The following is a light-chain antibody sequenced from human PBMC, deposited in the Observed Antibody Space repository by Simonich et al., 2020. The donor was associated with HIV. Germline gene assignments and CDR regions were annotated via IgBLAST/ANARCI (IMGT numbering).Light chain of an antibody. Sequence: QTVVTQEPSFSVSPGGTVTLTCGLSSGSVSPSYYPSWYPQTPGQAPRTLIYSTNTRSSGVPDRFSGAILGNKAALTITGAQADDESDYYCVLDMGSGIWVFGGGTKLTVL. CDR3: VLDMGSGIWV. V-gene: IGLV8-61*01. CDR1: SGSVSPSYY. CDR2: STN. J-gene: IGLJ3*02.